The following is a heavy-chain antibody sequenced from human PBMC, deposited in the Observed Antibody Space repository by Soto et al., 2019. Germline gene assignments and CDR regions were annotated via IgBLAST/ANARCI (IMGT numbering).Heavy chain of an antibody. J-gene: IGHJ4*02. D-gene: IGHD1-26*01. Sequence: ASVKDSCKASGYTFTGYYMHWVRQAPGQGLEWMGWINPNSGDTNYAQKFQGWVTMTRDTSISTAYMELSRLRSDDTAVDYCARVGVSYYSFDYWGQGTLVTVSS. CDR3: ARVGVSYYSFDY. V-gene: IGHV1-2*04. CDR2: INPNSGDT. CDR1: GYTFTGYY.